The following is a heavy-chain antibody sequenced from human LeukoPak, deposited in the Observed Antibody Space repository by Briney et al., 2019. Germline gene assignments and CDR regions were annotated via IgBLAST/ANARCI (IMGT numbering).Heavy chain of an antibody. CDR2: IYYSGST. CDR3: ARGSYYDSSGYSGFDY. D-gene: IGHD3-22*01. J-gene: IGHJ4*02. Sequence: SETLSLTCNVSGGSISSGGYYWSWIRQHPGKGLEWIGYIYYSGSTYYNPSLKSRVTISVDTSKNQFSLKLSSVTAADTAVYYCARGSYYDSSGYSGFDYWGQGTLVTVSS. V-gene: IGHV4-31*03. CDR1: GGSISSGGYY.